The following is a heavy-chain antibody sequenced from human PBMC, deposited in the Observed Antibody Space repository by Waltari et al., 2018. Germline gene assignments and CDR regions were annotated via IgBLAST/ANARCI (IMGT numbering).Heavy chain of an antibody. CDR3: SSDRVGQYNWNDSDFDY. V-gene: IGHV3-9*01. CDR2: ITANSCDT. J-gene: IGHJ4*02. CDR1: GFTFDDYN. D-gene: IGHD1-20*01. Sequence: EVHLVESGGGLEQPGGSLRLSCAASGFTFDDYNMHWVRQALGKCLVLVSGITANSCDTGYAESVDGPFIISRDNAKNSLYLQMNSLRAEDTAVYYCSSDRVGQYNWNDSDFDYWGQGTLVTVSS.